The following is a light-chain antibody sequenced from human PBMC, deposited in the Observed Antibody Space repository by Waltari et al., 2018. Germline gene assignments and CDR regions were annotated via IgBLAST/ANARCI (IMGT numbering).Light chain of an antibody. CDR3: QHYGASFWT. V-gene: IGKV3-20*01. CDR1: QSVLFSY. CDR2: EGA. Sequence: VLTQSPPTLSVAPGQSATLSCRARQSVLFSYLAWYQQKPGRAPSLLLYEGATRAAGVPDRFTGSESGTDFTLTITRLEPEDFAVYYCQHYGASFWTFGRGTRVELK. J-gene: IGKJ1*01.